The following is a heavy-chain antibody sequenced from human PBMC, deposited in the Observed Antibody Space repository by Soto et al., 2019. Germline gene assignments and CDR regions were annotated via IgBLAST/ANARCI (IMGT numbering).Heavy chain of an antibody. CDR3: AREPLPGTTYYYYYGMDV. CDR2: ISSSGSTI. Sequence: QVQLVESGGGLVKPGGSLRLSCAASGFTFSDYYMSWIRQAPGKGLEWVSYISSSGSTIYYADSVKGRFTISRDNAKNSLYLHMSSLTAEHTAVYYCAREPLPGTTYYYYYGMDVWGQGTTVTVSS. V-gene: IGHV3-11*01. J-gene: IGHJ6*02. CDR1: GFTFSDYY. D-gene: IGHD1-7*01.